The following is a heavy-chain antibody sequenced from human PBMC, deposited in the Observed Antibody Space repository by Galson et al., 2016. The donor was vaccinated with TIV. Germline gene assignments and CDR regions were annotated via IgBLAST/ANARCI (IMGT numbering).Heavy chain of an antibody. CDR2: IIPLFRTT. Sequence: SVKVSCKASGGTFSSYVFNWVRLAPGQGLEWMGGIIPLFRTTNYAQKFQGRVTITADESTNTAYMELNSLRSGDTAVYYMDGWGQGTTVTVSS. CDR3: DG. CDR1: GGTFSSYV. V-gene: IGHV1-69*13. J-gene: IGHJ6*02.